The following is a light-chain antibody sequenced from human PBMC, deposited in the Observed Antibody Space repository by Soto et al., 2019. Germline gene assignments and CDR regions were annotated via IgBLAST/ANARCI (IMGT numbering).Light chain of an antibody. CDR1: QSISTY. CDR2: AAS. CDR3: QKSYTIPWT. V-gene: IGKV1-39*01. Sequence: DIQVIQSPSSLSASVVDRVTITCRASQSISTYLNWYQQKPGKAPKVLIYAASSLQSGVPSRFSGSGSGPDFTLTISSLQPEDFATYYCQKSYTIPWTCGKGHTGDI. J-gene: IGKJ1*01.